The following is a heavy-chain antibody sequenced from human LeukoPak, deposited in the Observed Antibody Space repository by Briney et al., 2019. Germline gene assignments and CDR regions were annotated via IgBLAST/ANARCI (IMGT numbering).Heavy chain of an antibody. J-gene: IGHJ3*02. CDR3: AREDSRDALDI. CDR1: GFTFSSSE. D-gene: IGHD3-22*01. V-gene: IGHV3-48*03. CDR2: IYRDDRPR. Sequence: GGSLRLSCEGSGFTFSSSEMNWVRQAPGKGLEWLSYIYRDDRPRYYADSVKGRLTISRDDARNSLYLQMSSLRAEDTAVYYCAREDSRDALDIWGRGTLVTVSS.